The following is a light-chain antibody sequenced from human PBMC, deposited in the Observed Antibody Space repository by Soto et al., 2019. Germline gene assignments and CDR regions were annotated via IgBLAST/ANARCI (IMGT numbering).Light chain of an antibody. CDR2: EVS. CDR3: CSYAGSITYVV. J-gene: IGLJ2*01. CDR1: SSDVGSYNL. V-gene: IGLV2-23*02. Sequence: QSVLTQPASVSGSPGQSITISCTGTSSDVGSYNLVSWYQQHPGKAPKLIIYEVSKRPSGLSNRFSGSKSGNTASLTISGLQAEDGADYYCCSYAGSITYVVFGGGTKLTVL.